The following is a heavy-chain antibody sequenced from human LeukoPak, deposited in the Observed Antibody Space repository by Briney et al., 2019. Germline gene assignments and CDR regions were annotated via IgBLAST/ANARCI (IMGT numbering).Heavy chain of an antibody. D-gene: IGHD3-22*01. CDR3: ARRITMIVVNWFDP. V-gene: IGHV4-38-2*02. J-gene: IGHJ5*02. CDR1: GYSISSGYY. CDR2: IDQSGST. Sequence: TETLSLTCTVSGYSISSGYYWGCIRQPPGKGLEWIGSIDQSGSTYYNPSLKSRVTISVDTSKNQFSLKLSSVTAADTAVYYCARRITMIVVNWFDPWGQGTLVTVSS.